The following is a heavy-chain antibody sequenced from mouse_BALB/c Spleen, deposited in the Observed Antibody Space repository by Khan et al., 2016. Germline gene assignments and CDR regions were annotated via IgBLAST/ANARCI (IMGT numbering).Heavy chain of an antibody. CDR2: INPGSSTI. Sequence: EVKLLESGGGLVQPGGSLNLSCAASGFDFSRYWMSWARQAPGKGQEWIGEINPGSSTINYTPSLKDKFIISRDNAKNTLYLQMSKVRSEDTALYYCARIYDGYGAMDYWGQGTSVTVSS. CDR3: ARIYDGYGAMDY. J-gene: IGHJ4*01. V-gene: IGHV4-2*02. D-gene: IGHD2-3*01. CDR1: GFDFSRYW.